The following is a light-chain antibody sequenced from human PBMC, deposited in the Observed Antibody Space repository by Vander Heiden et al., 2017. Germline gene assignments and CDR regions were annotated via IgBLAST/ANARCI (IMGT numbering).Light chain of an antibody. CDR2: WAS. CDR1: QSVLYSSNNKNY. V-gene: IGKV4-1*01. J-gene: IGKJ4*01. CDR3: QQDDSTPLT. Sequence: DVVMTHSPDALAGSLGERATINCKSSQSVLYSSNNKNYLAWYQQKPGQPPKLLIYWASTRESGVPDRFSGSGSGTDFTLTISSLQAEDVAVYYCQQDDSTPLTFGGGTKVEIK.